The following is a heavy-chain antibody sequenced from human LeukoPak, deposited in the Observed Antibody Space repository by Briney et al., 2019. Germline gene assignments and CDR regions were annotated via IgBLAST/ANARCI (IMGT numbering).Heavy chain of an antibody. V-gene: IGHV1-69*13. J-gene: IGHJ6*03. D-gene: IGHD3-3*01. Sequence: GASVKVSCKASGGTFSSYAISWLRQAPGQGLEWMGGIIPIFGTANYAQKFQGRVTITADESTSTAYMELSSLRSEDTAVYYCARDRENDFWSGYPDYYYMDVWGKGTTVTVSS. CDR3: ARDRENDFWSGYPDYYYMDV. CDR2: IIPIFGTA. CDR1: GGTFSSYA.